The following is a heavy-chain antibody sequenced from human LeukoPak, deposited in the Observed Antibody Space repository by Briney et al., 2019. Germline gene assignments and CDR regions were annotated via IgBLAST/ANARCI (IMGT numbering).Heavy chain of an antibody. D-gene: IGHD3-22*01. J-gene: IGHJ4*01. CDR2: IYSTGSA. CDR1: GGSISSGGYY. V-gene: IGHV4-61*09. CDR3: AKSQYTYYYDXXXYYYFDY. Sequence: SETLPLTCTVSGGSISSGGYYWTWTRQPAGKGLEWIGHIYSTGSANYSPSLKSRVTISLDSSTNQISLKLTSVTAADTAVYYCAKSQYTYYYDXXXYYYFDY.